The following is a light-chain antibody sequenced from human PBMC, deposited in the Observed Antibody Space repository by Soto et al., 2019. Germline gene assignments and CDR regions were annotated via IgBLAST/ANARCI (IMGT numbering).Light chain of an antibody. V-gene: IGKV3-15*01. CDR1: QSVSSN. CDR2: GAS. Sequence: EIVMTQSRATLSVSPGERATLSCRASQSVSSNLAWYQQKPGQAPRLLIYGASTRATGIPARFSGSGSGTEFTLTISSLQSEDFAVYYCQQYNNWPHTFGGGTKVEIK. CDR3: QQYNNWPHT. J-gene: IGKJ4*01.